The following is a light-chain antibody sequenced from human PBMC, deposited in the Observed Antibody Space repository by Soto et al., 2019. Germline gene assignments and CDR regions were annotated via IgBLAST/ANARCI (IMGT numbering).Light chain of an antibody. CDR3: SSYTGSGTF. Sequence: QSALTQPASVSGSPGQSIAISCTGTSSDVGGYDHVSWYQQHPGKAPKLMIYAVTTRPSGVSNRFSGSKSGNTASLTISGLQAEDEADYYCSSYTGSGTFFGGGTKVTVL. V-gene: IGLV2-14*01. CDR1: SSDVGGYDH. J-gene: IGLJ2*01. CDR2: AVT.